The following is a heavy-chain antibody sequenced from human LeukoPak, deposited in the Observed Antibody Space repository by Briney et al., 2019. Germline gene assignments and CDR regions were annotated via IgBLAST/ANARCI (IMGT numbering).Heavy chain of an antibody. Sequence: PGGSLRLSCVASGFTFRSYSLNGARRAPGKGLGWISYISGTSSTIYYTDSVKGRFTISRDNGKNSLYLQMNSLEVEDTAMYYCARDGTGGVNYFGAGSYDSWGQGTLVVVSS. CDR3: ARDGTGGVNYFGAGSYDS. D-gene: IGHD3-10*01. V-gene: IGHV3-48*01. CDR1: GFTFRSYS. CDR2: ISGTSSTI. J-gene: IGHJ4*02.